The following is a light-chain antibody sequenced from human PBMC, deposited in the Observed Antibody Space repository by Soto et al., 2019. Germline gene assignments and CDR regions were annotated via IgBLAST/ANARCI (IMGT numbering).Light chain of an antibody. Sequence: QSVLTQPPSASGTPGQRVTISCSGSSSNIGSNTVNWYQQLPGTAPKLLIYSNNQRPSGVPDRFSGSKSGTSASLAICGLQSEDEADYYCAAWDESLNRYVFGTGTKVTVL. CDR3: AAWDESLNRYV. CDR2: SNN. CDR1: SSNIGSNT. J-gene: IGLJ1*01. V-gene: IGLV1-44*01.